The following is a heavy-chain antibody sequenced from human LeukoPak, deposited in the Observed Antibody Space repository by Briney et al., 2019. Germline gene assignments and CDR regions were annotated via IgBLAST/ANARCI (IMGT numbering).Heavy chain of an antibody. CDR2: ISGSGGST. CDR3: AKGWAAMGDY. CDR1: GFTFSSYA. D-gene: IGHD2-2*01. V-gene: IGHV3-23*01. J-gene: IGHJ4*02. Sequence: GGSLRLSCAASGFTFSSYAMSGAREAPGKGREWVSAISGSGGSTYYADSVRGGFTISRDNSKDTLYLQMNSLRAEDTAVYYCAKGWAAMGDYWGQGTLVTVSS.